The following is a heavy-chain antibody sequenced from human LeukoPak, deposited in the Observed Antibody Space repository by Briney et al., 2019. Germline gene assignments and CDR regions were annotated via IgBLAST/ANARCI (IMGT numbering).Heavy chain of an antibody. D-gene: IGHD3-10*02. Sequence: SETLSFTCAVYGGSFSGYYWSWLRQPPGKGLEWIGEINHSGSTNYNPSLKSRVTISVDTSKNQFSLKLSSVTAADTAVYYCARYLREIWATYYFDYWGQGTLVTVSS. V-gene: IGHV4-34*01. CDR3: ARYLREIWATYYFDY. J-gene: IGHJ4*02. CDR1: GGSFSGYY. CDR2: INHSGST.